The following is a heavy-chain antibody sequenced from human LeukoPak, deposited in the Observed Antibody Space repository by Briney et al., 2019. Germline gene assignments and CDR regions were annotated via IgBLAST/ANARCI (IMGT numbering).Heavy chain of an antibody. CDR2: INPKSGGT. V-gene: IGHV1-2*02. CDR1: GYIFSGYY. J-gene: IGHJ5*02. D-gene: IGHD3-3*01. CDR3: ARSTTIFGVLIPSGWFDP. Sequence: ASVKVSCKASGYIFSGYYMRWVRQAPGQGLEWMGWINPKSGGTNYAQQFQGRVTMTRDTSISTAYMELSRLRSDDTAVYYCARSTTIFGVLIPSGWFDPWGQGTLVTVSS.